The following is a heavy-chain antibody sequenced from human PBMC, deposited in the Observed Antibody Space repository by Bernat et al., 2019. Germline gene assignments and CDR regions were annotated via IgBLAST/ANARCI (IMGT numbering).Heavy chain of an antibody. CDR2: TYYRSKWYN. Sequence: QVQLQQSGPGLVKPSQTLSLTCAISGDSVASSSAAWNWIRKSPSRGLEWLGRTYYRSKWYNDYAVSVKSRITINPDTSKNQFSLQLNSVTPEDTAVYYCARTDSSTGRNWFDPWGQGTLVTVSS. CDR1: GDSVASSSAA. D-gene: IGHD2-2*01. CDR3: ARTDSSTGRNWFDP. V-gene: IGHV6-1*01. J-gene: IGHJ5*02.